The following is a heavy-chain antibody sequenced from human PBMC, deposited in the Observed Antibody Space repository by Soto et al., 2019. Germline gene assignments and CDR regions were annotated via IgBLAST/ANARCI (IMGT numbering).Heavy chain of an antibody. V-gene: IGHV3-7*03. D-gene: IGHD3-16*01. Sequence: EVQLVESGGGLVQPGGSLRLSCAAYGFSFSSYWMSWVRQAPGKGLEWVANIKEDGSEKYYVDSVKGRFTISRDNAKNSLFLQMNSLKAEDTAVYYCVKVGRLGGYWGQGTLVTVSS. CDR3: VKVGRLGGY. CDR1: GFSFSSYW. CDR2: IKEDGSEK. J-gene: IGHJ4*02.